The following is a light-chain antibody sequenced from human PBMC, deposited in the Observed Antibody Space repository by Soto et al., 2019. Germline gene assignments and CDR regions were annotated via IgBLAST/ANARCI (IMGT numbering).Light chain of an antibody. J-gene: IGKJ4*01. CDR1: QGISSY. CDR3: QQLNSYPLT. CDR2: AAS. Sequence: DIQLTQSPSFLSASVGDRVTITCRASQGISSYLAWYQQKPGKAPRLLIYAASTSQSGVPSRFSGSGSGTEFTLTISILQPEDFATYYCQQLNSYPLTFGGGTKVEIK. V-gene: IGKV1-9*01.